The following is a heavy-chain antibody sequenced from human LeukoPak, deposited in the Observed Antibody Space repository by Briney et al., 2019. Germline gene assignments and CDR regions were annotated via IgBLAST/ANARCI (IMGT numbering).Heavy chain of an antibody. J-gene: IGHJ4*02. CDR2: ISSSSYI. V-gene: IGHV3-21*01. D-gene: IGHD6-19*01. CDR1: GFTFSSYS. CDR3: ARDPDIAVAGS. Sequence: GGSLRLSCAASGFTFSSYSMNWVRQAPGKGLEWVSSISSSSYIYYADSVKGRFTISRDNAKNSLYLQMNSLRAEDTAVYYCARDPDIAVAGSWGQGTLVTVSS.